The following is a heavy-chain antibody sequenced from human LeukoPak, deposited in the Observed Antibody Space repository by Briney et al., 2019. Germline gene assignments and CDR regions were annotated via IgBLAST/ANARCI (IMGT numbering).Heavy chain of an antibody. CDR2: IYPGDSDT. D-gene: IGHD2-15*01. J-gene: IGHJ5*02. CDR1: GYSFTSYW. V-gene: IGHV5-51*01. Sequence: KPGESLKISCKGSGYSFTSYWIGWVRQMPGKGLEWMGIIYPGDSDTRYSLSFQGQVTISADKSISTAYLQWSSLKASDTAMYYCARLRYCSGGSCLGAWFDPWGQGTLVTVSS. CDR3: ARLRYCSGGSCLGAWFDP.